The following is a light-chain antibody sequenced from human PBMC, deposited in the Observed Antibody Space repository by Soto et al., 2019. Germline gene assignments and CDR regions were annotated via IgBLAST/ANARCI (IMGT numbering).Light chain of an antibody. CDR3: QHYYNTPWT. CDR2: WAS. V-gene: IGKV4-1*01. CDR1: QSVLHRSSNKNF. J-gene: IGKJ1*01. Sequence: DIVMTQSPDSLAVSLGERATVNCKSSQSVLHRSSNKNFLAWYQQKPGQPPKLLISWASTRESGVPDRFSGSGSETDFALTISVLQAEDVAVYFCQHYYNTPWTFGQATKVEIK.